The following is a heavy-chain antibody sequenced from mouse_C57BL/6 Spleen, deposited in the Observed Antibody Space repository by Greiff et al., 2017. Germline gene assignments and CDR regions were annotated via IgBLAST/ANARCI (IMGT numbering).Heavy chain of an antibody. J-gene: IGHJ2*01. V-gene: IGHV1-64*01. CDR3: ARGGGGSSYVDY. Sequence: VQLQQPGAELVKPGASVKLSCKASGYTFTSYWMHWVKQRPGQGLEWIGMIHPNSGSTNYNEKFKSKATLTVDKSSSTTYMQRSSLTSEDSAVYYCARGGGGSSYVDYWGQGTTLTVSS. CDR1: GYTFTSYW. D-gene: IGHD1-1*01. CDR2: IHPNSGST.